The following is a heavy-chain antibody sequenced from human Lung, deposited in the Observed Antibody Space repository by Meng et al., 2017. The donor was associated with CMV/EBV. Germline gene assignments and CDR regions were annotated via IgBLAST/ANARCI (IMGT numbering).Heavy chain of an antibody. CDR2: IDSDGSST. J-gene: IGHJ4*02. V-gene: IGHV3-74*01. Sequence: SXAASGFTFSSYWMHWVRQAPGKGLEWVSRIDSDGSSTTYAESVKGRFTISRDNAKNTLFLQMISLRAEDTAVYYCARGFLAAKSGLRSLTYWGQGXLVTVSS. CDR1: GFTFSSYW. CDR3: ARGFLAAKSGLRSLTY. D-gene: IGHD2-15*01.